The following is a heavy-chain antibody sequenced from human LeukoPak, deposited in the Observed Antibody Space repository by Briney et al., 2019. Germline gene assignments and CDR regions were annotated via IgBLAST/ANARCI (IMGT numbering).Heavy chain of an antibody. CDR2: VSYDENTK. J-gene: IGHJ6*02. CDR3: ARDRGAAAGNSYGMDV. D-gene: IGHD6-13*01. V-gene: IGHV3-30-3*01. Sequence: GGSLRLSCAASGFTFTGHAMHWVRQAPGKGLEWVVVVSYDENTKYYADSVKGRFTISRDNAKNSLYLQMNSLRAEDTAVYYCARDRGAAAGNSYGMDVWGQGTTVTVSS. CDR1: GFTFTGHA.